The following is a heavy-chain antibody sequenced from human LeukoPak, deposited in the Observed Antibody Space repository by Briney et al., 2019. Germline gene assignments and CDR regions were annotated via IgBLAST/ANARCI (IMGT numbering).Heavy chain of an antibody. V-gene: IGHV4-39*01. CDR1: GGSISSTTYY. J-gene: IGHJ4*02. CDR3: ASRLRGFGFLGYGSGSPNFDY. CDR2: IYYSGST. Sequence: KPSETLSLTCTVSGGSISSTTYYWDWIRQPPGKGLEWIGTIYYSGSTYYNPSLKSRVTISVDTSKNQFSLKLSSVTAADTAVYYCASRLRGFGFLGYGSGSPNFDYWGQGTLVTVSS. D-gene: IGHD3-10*01.